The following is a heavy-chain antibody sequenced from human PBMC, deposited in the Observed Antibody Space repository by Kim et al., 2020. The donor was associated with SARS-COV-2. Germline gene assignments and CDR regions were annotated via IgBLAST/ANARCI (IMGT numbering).Heavy chain of an antibody. CDR2: ST. CDR3: AVVARGLCTY. D-gene: IGHD5-12*01. V-gene: IGHV3-53*01. J-gene: IGHJ4*02. Sequence: STYYADSVKGRFTISRDNSKNTLYLQMNSLRAEDTAVYYCAVVARGLCTYWGQGTLVTVSS.